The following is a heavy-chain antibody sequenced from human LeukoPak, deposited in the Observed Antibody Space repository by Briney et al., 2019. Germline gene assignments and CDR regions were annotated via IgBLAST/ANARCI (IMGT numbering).Heavy chain of an antibody. J-gene: IGHJ6*03. CDR2: ISGSSDNT. Sequence: GGSLRLSCAASEFTFSTSAMSWVRQAPGKGLEWVSSISGSSDNTYYADSVKGRFTISRDNSKDILYLQMNSLRAEDTAVYYCAKDRCSNGIGCYYYYMDVWGKGTTVTISS. V-gene: IGHV3-23*01. CDR1: EFTFSTSA. CDR3: AKDRCSNGIGCYYYYMDV. D-gene: IGHD2-8*01.